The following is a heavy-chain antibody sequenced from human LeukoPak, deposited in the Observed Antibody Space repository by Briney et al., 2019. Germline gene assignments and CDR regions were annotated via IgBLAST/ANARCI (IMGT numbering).Heavy chain of an antibody. CDR2: INHSGST. CDR3: ARHAGGRCSSTSCSRPFDY. CDR1: GGSFSGYY. Sequence: PSETLSLTCAVYGGSFSGYYWSWIRQPPGKGLEWIGEINHSGSTNYNPSLKSRVTISVDTSKNQFSLKLSSVTAADTAVYYCARHAGGRCSSTSCSRPFDYWGQGTLVTVSS. J-gene: IGHJ4*02. V-gene: IGHV4-34*01. D-gene: IGHD2-2*01.